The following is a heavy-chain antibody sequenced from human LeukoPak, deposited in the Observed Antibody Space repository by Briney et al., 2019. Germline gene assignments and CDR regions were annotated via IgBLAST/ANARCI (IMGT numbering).Heavy chain of an antibody. Sequence: SVKVSCKASGGTFSSYAISWVRQAPGQGREWMGGIIPIFGTANYAQKFQGRVTITADESTRTAYMELSSLRSEDTAVYYCARNLNLVPAANRNWFDPWGQGTLVTVSP. CDR3: ARNLNLVPAANRNWFDP. CDR1: GGTFSSYA. V-gene: IGHV1-69*01. J-gene: IGHJ5*02. CDR2: IIPIFGTA. D-gene: IGHD2-2*01.